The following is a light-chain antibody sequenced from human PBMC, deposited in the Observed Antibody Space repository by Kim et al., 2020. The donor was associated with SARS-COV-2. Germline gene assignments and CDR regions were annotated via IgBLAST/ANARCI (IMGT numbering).Light chain of an antibody. Sequence: DIQMTQSPSSLSASVGDRVPITCRASQGIGNYLAWYQQRPGQVPKLLIYDVSTLQSGVPSRFSGRQSGPDFTLTITSLQPEDVATYYCQKFDTFPLTFGQGTRLEIK. CDR1: QGIGNY. V-gene: IGKV1-27*01. CDR2: DVS. J-gene: IGKJ5*01. CDR3: QKFDTFPLT.